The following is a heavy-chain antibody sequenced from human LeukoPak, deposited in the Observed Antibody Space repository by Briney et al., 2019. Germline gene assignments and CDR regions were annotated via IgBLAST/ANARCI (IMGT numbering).Heavy chain of an antibody. CDR2: IYSSGST. Sequence: SETVSLTCTVSGGSISNFYWSWIRQPAGKTLEWIGRIYSSGSTNYNPSLKSRVTMSLDTSKNQFSLKLSSVTAADTAVYFCARETTGAGTARPFDYWGQGTLVTVSS. CDR1: GGSISNFY. CDR3: ARETTGAGTARPFDY. J-gene: IGHJ4*02. V-gene: IGHV4-4*07. D-gene: IGHD6-13*01.